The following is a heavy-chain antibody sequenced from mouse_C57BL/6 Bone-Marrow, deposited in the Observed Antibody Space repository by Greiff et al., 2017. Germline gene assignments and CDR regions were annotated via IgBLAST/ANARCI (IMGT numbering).Heavy chain of an antibody. CDR2: IYPRDGST. D-gene: IGHD1-1*02. J-gene: IGHJ4*01. CDR3: ARWRLWPYYAMDY. V-gene: IGHV1-85*01. CDR1: GYTFTSYD. Sequence: VQLQQSGPELVKPGASVKLSCKASGYTFTSYDINWVKQRPGQGLEWIGWIYPRDGSTKYNEKFQGKATLIVDTSSSTAYMELHSLTSEDSAVYVDARWRLWPYYAMDYWCQGTSVTVSS.